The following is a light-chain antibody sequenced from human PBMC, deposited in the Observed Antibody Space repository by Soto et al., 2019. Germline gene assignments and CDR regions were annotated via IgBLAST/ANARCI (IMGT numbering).Light chain of an antibody. CDR1: QAIDSW. J-gene: IGKJ5*01. Sequence: DIQMTQSPSSVSASVGDRVTITCRASQAIDSWLAWSPQKPGEAPKLLIFTGSLLHSGVPPRFSGSGSGTDFTLTISSLQPEDFATYYCQQTLSFPPTFGQGTRLEIK. V-gene: IGKV1-12*01. CDR2: TGS. CDR3: QQTLSFPPT.